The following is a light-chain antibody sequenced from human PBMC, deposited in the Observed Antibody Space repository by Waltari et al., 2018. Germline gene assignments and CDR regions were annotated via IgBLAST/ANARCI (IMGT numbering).Light chain of an antibody. V-gene: IGKV3-20*01. CDR1: QSVSSVY. J-gene: IGKJ5*01. CDR2: GTS. CDR3: QQYYSSPIT. Sequence: EIVLTQSPGTLSLSPGERATLSCRASQSVSSVYLAWYQQKPGQAPRLLIYGTSNRATGIPDRFTGSGSATDFTLTISRLEPEDFAVYYCQQYYSSPITFGQGTRLEIK.